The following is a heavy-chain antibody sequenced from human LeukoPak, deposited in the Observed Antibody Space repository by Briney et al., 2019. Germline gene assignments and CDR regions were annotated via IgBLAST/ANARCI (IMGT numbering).Heavy chain of an antibody. CDR2: IFHSGNS. D-gene: IGHD1-20*01. Sequence: PSETLSLTCTVSGYSMSSGYYWGWIRQPPGKGLQWIGSIFHSGNSYYNPSLKSRVTISVDTSKNQFSLKVNSVTAADTAVYYCARRITGTTSDSFDYWGQGILVTVSS. CDR1: GYSMSSGYY. J-gene: IGHJ4*02. V-gene: IGHV4-38-2*02. CDR3: ARRITGTTSDSFDY.